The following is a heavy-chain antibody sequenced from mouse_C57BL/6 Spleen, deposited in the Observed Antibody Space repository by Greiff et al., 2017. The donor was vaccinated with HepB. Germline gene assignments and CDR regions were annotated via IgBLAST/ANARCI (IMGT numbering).Heavy chain of an antibody. V-gene: IGHV1-62-2*01. CDR1: GYTFTEYT. CDR2: FYPGSGSI. CDR3: ARHEVADYYGEYFGD. Sequence: VQLQQSGAELVKPGASVKLSCKASGYTFTEYTIHWVKQRPGQGLEWIGWFYPGSGSIKYNEKFKGKATLTADKSTCTVYMELSRWTSEDSEVYVYARHEVADYYGEYFGDWGTGTTVTVSA. D-gene: IGHD1-1*01. J-gene: IGHJ1*03.